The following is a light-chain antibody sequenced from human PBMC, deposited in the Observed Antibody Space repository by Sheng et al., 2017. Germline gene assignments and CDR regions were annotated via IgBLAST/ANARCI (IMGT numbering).Light chain of an antibody. Sequence: QSVLTQSPSASGTPGQRVTISCSGSSSNIGSNYVYWYQQLPGTAPKLLLYSDNQRPSGVPDRFSGSQSGTSASLAISGLRSEDEADYYCAVWDDSLNGPVFGGRDQADRP. V-gene: IGLV1-47*02. CDR2: SDN. CDR1: SSNIGSNY. CDR3: AVWDDSLNGPV. J-gene: IGLJ2*01.